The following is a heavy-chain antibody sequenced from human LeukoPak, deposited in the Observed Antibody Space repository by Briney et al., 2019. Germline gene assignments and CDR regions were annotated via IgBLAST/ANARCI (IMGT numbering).Heavy chain of an antibody. J-gene: IGHJ4*02. CDR2: ITDSGGST. V-gene: IGHV3-23*01. CDR1: GFTFISYA. Sequence: GGSLRLSCAASGFTFISYAMNWVRQAPGKGLEWVSVITDSGGSTYYADSVKGRFTISRDNSKKTVYLQMNSLRAEDTALYYCAKDYCGTSSCDFDCWGQGTLVTVTS. CDR3: AKDYCGTSSCDFDC. D-gene: IGHD2-2*01.